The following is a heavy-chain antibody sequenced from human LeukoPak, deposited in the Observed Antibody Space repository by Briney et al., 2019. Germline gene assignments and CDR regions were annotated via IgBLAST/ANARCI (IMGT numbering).Heavy chain of an antibody. V-gene: IGHV3-23*01. D-gene: IGHD3-22*01. CDR1: GFTFSSYA. CDR2: ISGSGSST. Sequence: PGGSLRLSCAASGFTFSSYAMSWVRQAPGKGLEWVSAISGSGSSTYYADSVKGRFTISRDNSKNTLDLQMNSLRAEDTAVYYCAKDQVSDYYDSSGRFDFWGQGTLVTVSS. CDR3: AKDQVSDYYDSSGRFDF. J-gene: IGHJ4*02.